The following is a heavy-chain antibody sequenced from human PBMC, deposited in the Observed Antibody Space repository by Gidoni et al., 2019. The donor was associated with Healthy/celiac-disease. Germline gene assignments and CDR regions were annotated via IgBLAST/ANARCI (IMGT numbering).Heavy chain of an antibody. CDR2: FSYAGAT. D-gene: IGHD3-9*01. CDR1: GGSISSGPYY. Sequence: QLQLQESGPGLVKPSETLSLTCTVSGGSISSGPYYWGWIRQPPGKGLEWIGTFSYAGATYYNPSLRSRLTISVDSSKNQFSLQLTSLTAADTAVYYCARHFDGLKALDVWGQGTMVTVSS. J-gene: IGHJ3*01. CDR3: ARHFDGLKALDV. V-gene: IGHV4-39*01.